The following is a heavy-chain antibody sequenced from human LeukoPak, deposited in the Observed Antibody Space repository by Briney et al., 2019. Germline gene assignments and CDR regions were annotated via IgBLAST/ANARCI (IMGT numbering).Heavy chain of an antibody. CDR1: GYSISSASY. D-gene: IGHD3-3*01. CDR3: ARPVSSQGYFGVVID. Sequence: PSETLSLTCAVSGYSISSASYWGWIRQPPGKGLEWIGNIYHSGSPYYNPSLKSRVTISVDTSKNQFSLKLSSVTAADTAVYYCARPVSSQGYFGVVIDWGQGTLVTVSS. J-gene: IGHJ4*02. CDR2: IYHSGSP. V-gene: IGHV4-38-2*01.